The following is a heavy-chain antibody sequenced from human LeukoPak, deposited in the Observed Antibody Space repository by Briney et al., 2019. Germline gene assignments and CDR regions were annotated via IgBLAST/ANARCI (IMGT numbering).Heavy chain of an antibody. J-gene: IGHJ6*02. V-gene: IGHV3-43*02. CDR1: GFTFDDYA. Sequence: GGSLRLSCAASGFTFDDYAMHWVRQAPGKGLEWVSLISGDGGSTYYADFVKGRFTISRDNSKNSLYPQMNSLRTEDTALYYCAKDIGGSYGMDVWGQGTTVTVSS. CDR3: AKDIGGSYGMDV. CDR2: ISGDGGST. D-gene: IGHD1-26*01.